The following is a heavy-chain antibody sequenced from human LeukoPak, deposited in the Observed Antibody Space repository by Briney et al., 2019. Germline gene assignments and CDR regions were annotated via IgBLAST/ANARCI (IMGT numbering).Heavy chain of an antibody. V-gene: IGHV1-69*13. CDR3: ARGFNADPHVLDI. CDR2: IIPIFGTA. CDR1: GGTFSSYA. Sequence: SVKVSCKASGGTFSSYAISWVRQAPGQGLEWMGGIIPIFGTANYAQKFQGRVAITADESTSTAYMELSSLRSDDTAVYYCARGFNADPHVLDIWGQGTMVTVSS. D-gene: IGHD2-2*01. J-gene: IGHJ3*02.